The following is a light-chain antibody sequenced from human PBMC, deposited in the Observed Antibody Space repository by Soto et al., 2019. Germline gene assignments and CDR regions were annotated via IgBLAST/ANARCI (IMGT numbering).Light chain of an antibody. CDR1: SGHSRYA. CDR3: QTWGTGIRV. Sequence: QLVLTQSPSASASLGASVKLTCTLSSGHSRYAIAWHQQQPEKGPRYLMYLNSDGSHTKGDGIPDRFSGSSSGAERYLTISSLQSEDEADYYCQTWGTGIRVFGTGTKVTVL. CDR2: LNSDGSH. J-gene: IGLJ1*01. V-gene: IGLV4-69*01.